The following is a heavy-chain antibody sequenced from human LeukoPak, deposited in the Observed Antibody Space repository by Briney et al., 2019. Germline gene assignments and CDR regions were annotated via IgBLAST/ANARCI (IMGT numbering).Heavy chain of an antibody. Sequence: SETLSLTCAVSGYSISSGSYYWSWIRQPAGKGLEWIGRIYTSGSTNYNPSLKSRVTISVDTSKNQFSLKLSSVTAADTAVYYCARGKRDLDILNLWGQGTLVTVSS. CDR2: IYTSGST. J-gene: IGHJ5*02. CDR3: ARGKRDLDILNL. V-gene: IGHV4-61*02. CDR1: GYSISSGSYY. D-gene: IGHD3-9*01.